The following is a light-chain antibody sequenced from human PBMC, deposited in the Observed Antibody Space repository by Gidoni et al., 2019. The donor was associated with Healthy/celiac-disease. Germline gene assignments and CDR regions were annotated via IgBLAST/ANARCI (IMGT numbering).Light chain of an antibody. V-gene: IGKV3-20*01. CDR2: GAS. Sequence: EIVLTQSPGTLSLSPGERATLSCRASQSVSSSYLAWYQQKPGQAPRLLISGASSRATGIPDRFSGSGSGTDFTLTISRLEPEDFAVYYCQQYGSSASITFGQGTRLEIK. CDR1: QSVSSSY. CDR3: QQYGSSASIT. J-gene: IGKJ5*01.